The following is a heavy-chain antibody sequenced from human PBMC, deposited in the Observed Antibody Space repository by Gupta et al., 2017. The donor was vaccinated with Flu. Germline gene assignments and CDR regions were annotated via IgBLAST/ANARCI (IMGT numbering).Heavy chain of an antibody. Sequence: RQATGKGLEWVSAIGTAGDTYYPGSVKGRFTVSRENAKNSLYLQMNSLRAGDTAVYYCARDRYSVLRFLEWLLKLNWFDPWGQGTLVTVSS. J-gene: IGHJ5*02. V-gene: IGHV3-13*01. CDR3: ARDRYSVLRFLEWLLKLNWFDP. D-gene: IGHD3-3*01. CDR2: IGTAGDT.